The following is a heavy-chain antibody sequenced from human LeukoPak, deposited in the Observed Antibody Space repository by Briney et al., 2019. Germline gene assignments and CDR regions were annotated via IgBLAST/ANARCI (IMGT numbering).Heavy chain of an antibody. CDR1: GYTFTSYY. Sequence: ASVKVSCKASGYTFTSYYMHWVRQAPGQGLEWMGIINPSGGSTSYAQKFQGRVTMTRDTSTSTVYMELSSLRSEDTAVYYCAREGYCNSTSCYKPFDYWGQGTLVTVSS. J-gene: IGHJ4*02. CDR2: INPSGGST. CDR3: AREGYCNSTSCYKPFDY. V-gene: IGHV1-46*01. D-gene: IGHD2-2*01.